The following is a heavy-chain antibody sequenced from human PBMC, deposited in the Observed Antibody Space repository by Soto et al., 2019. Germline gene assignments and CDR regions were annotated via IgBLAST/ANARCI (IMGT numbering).Heavy chain of an antibody. D-gene: IGHD2-15*01. CDR3: ARRFCSGGDCYSGFLDY. Sequence: GGSLRLSCAASGFTFSDYYMNWIRQAPGKGLEWVSYIDSSGSIIYYADSVKGRFTISRDNAKNSLYLQVNTLRAEDTAVYYCARRFCSGGDCYSGFLDYWGQGTLVTVSS. CDR1: GFTFSDYY. CDR2: IDSSGSII. J-gene: IGHJ4*02. V-gene: IGHV3-11*01.